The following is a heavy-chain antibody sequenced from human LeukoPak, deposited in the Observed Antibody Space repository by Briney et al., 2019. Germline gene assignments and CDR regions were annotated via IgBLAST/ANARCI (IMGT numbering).Heavy chain of an antibody. CDR1: GGSISSYY. J-gene: IGHJ5*02. Sequence: SETLSLTCTVSGGSISSYYWSWIRQPAGKGLEWIGRIYTSGSTNYNPSLRSRVTMSVDTSKNQFSLRLSSVTAADTAVYYCARDPIMTTVTTETTAWFDPWGQGTLVTVSS. V-gene: IGHV4-4*07. CDR2: IYTSGST. CDR3: ARDPIMTTVTTETTAWFDP. D-gene: IGHD4-17*01.